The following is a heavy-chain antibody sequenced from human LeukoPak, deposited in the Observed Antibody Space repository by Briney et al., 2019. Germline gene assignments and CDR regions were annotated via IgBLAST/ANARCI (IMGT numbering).Heavy chain of an antibody. CDR1: GLIFSTFA. CDR3: ARASWVSSTDAVR. V-gene: IGHV3-23*01. J-gene: IGHJ4*02. Sequence: GGSLRLSCAPAGLIFSTFAMSWVRQGPARGLEWVSSLRGNGEAFYADSVKGRFTLSSDISRNTVYLQLNNLRVEDTAIYYCARASWVSSTDAVRWGQGTLVTVSS. CDR2: LRGNGEA. D-gene: IGHD3-16*01.